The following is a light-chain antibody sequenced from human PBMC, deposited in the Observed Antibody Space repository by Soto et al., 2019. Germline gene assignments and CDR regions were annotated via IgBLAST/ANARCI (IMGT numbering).Light chain of an antibody. CDR3: SSYTGSNSPVV. J-gene: IGLJ2*01. CDR1: SSDVGGYNY. V-gene: IGLV2-14*01. Sequence: QSALTQPASVSGSPGQSITISCPGTSSDVGGYNYVSWYQQHPGKAPHLIIFDVSNRPSGVSNRFSGSKSGNSASLTISGLQAEDEADYYCSSYTGSNSPVVFGGGTKLTVL. CDR2: DVS.